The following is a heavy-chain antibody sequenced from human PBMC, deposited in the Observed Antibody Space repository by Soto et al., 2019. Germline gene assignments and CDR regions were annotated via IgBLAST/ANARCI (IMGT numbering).Heavy chain of an antibody. CDR2: IIPILGII. Sequence: QVQLVQSGAEVKKPGSSVKVSCRASGGTFNSYSIAWVRQVPGQGLEWMGTIIPILGIINYAQKFQGRVTITADESTNTDYMELSSLISEDSGVYYSARDASAASNWFDWFDPWGQGTLVTVSS. D-gene: IGHD3-10*01. V-gene: IGHV1-69*04. J-gene: IGHJ5*02. CDR1: GGTFNSYS. CDR3: ARDASAASNWFDWFDP.